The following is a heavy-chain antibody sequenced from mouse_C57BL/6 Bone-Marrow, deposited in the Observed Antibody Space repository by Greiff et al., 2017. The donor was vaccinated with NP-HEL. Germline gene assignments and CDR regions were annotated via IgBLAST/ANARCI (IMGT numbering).Heavy chain of an antibody. CDR2: IDPENGDT. J-gene: IGHJ3*01. V-gene: IGHV14-4*01. Sequence: VQLQQSGAELVRPGASVKLSCTASGFNFTDDYMHWVKQRPEQGLEWIGWIDPENGDTEYASKFQGKATITADTSSNTAYLQLISLTSEDTAVYYGTADDYDEGFAYWGQGTLVTVSA. CDR1: GFNFTDDY. CDR3: TADDYDEGFAY. D-gene: IGHD2-4*01.